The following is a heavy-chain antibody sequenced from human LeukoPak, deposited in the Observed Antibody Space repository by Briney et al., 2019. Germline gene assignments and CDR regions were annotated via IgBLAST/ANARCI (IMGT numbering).Heavy chain of an antibody. CDR1: GGSFSGYY. J-gene: IGHJ4*02. CDR2: INHSGST. D-gene: IGHD6-13*01. CDR3: ARHYRYSSSPGALRY. V-gene: IGHV4-34*01. Sequence: SETLSLTCAVSGGSFSGYYWSWIRQPPGKGLEWIGEINHSGSTNYNPSLKSRVTISVDTSKNQFSLKLSSVTAADTAVYYCARHYRYSSSPGALRYWGQGTLVTVSS.